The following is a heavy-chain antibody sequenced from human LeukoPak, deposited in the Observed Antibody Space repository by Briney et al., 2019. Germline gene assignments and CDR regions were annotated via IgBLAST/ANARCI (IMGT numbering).Heavy chain of an antibody. Sequence: ASVKVSCKASGYTFTGYYMHCVRQAPGQGLEWMGWINPNSGGTNYAQKFQGRVTMTRDTSISTAYMELSRLRSDDTAVYYCARDGDNSSYYYYYMDVWGKGTTVTVSS. D-gene: IGHD6-19*01. J-gene: IGHJ6*03. CDR2: INPNSGGT. CDR1: GYTFTGYY. V-gene: IGHV1-2*02. CDR3: ARDGDNSSYYYYYMDV.